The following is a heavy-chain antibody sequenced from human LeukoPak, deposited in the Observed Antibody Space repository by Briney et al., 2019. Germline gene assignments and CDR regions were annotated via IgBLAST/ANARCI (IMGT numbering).Heavy chain of an antibody. D-gene: IGHD2-15*01. CDR3: AKASVGHCSGAFCYHFDS. V-gene: IGHV3-23*01. CDR2: ISGDNPGT. Sequence: GGSLRLSCEASGFTFSTYAMSWVRQTPGKGLEWVAAISGDNPGTYHASSVRGRFTISRDDSKNTVHLQMNALRAEDAAIYYCAKASVGHCSGAFCYHFDSWGQGTLVTVSS. CDR1: GFTFSTYA. J-gene: IGHJ4*02.